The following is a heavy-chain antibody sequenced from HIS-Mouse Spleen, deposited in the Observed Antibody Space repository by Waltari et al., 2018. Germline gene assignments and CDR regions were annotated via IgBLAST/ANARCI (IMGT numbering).Heavy chain of an antibody. J-gene: IGHJ4*02. Sequence: EVQLVESGGGLVQPGRSLRLSCAASGFTFDDYAMQWVRQAPGKGLGWVSGISWNSGSIGYADSVKGRFTISRDNAKNSLYLQMNSLRAEDTALYYCAKIGGYVDYWGQGTLVTVSS. CDR3: AKIGGYVDY. D-gene: IGHD2-15*01. CDR2: ISWNSGSI. V-gene: IGHV3-9*01. CDR1: GFTFDDYA.